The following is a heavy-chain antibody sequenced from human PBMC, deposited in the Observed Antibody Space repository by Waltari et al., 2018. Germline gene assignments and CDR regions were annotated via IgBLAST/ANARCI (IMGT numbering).Heavy chain of an antibody. CDR2: IGSGGSYI. J-gene: IGHJ4*02. CDR1: GFSFRTYA. CDR3: AREGQQLARYLDS. Sequence: EVHLVESGGGLVKPGGSLRLSCEASGFSFRTYAMSWVRQTPGKALEWLASIGSGGSYIYYADSMRGRFVISRDDATNSLYLHIHSLRAEDTAMYYCAREGQQLARYLDSWGQGTLVTVSS. D-gene: IGHD6-13*01. V-gene: IGHV3-21*01.